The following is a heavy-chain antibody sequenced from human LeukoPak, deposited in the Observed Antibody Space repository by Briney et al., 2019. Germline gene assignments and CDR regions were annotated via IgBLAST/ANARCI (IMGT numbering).Heavy chain of an antibody. CDR3: AKDQEYTYNAARGFFDY. CDR2: MSGSGNST. J-gene: IGHJ4*02. V-gene: IGHV3-23*01. Sequence: GGSLRLPCAGAGFTFTSFAMSWVRQAPGKGLEWVSVMSGSGNSTFYADSVKGRFTISRDSSKSTLYLQMNSLRVEDTAIYYCAKDQEYTYNAARGFFDYWGQGTLVTVSS. D-gene: IGHD3-10*01. CDR1: GFTFTSFA.